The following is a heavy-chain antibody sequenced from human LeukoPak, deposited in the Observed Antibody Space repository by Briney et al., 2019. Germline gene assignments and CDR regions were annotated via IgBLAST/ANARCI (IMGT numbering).Heavy chain of an antibody. CDR3: ARRATVTYLDY. J-gene: IGHJ4*02. D-gene: IGHD4-17*01. CDR2: IYPGDSDT. V-gene: IGHV5-51*01. Sequence: GASLKISCKGSGSSFTNYWIGWVRQMPGKGLEWMGIIYPGDSDTRYSPSFQGQVTISADKSISTAYLQWSSLKASDTAMYYCARRATVTYLDYWGQGTLVTVSS. CDR1: GSSFTNYW.